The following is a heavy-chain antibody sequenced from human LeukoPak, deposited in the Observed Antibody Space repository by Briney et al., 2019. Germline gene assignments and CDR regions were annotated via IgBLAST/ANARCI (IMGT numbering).Heavy chain of an antibody. Sequence: GESLKISCRGSGYSFTSYWIGWVRQMPGKGLEWMGIIYPGDSDTRYSPSFQGQVTISADKSISTAYLQWSSLKASDTAMYYCASFTRTTIYEPWYWGQGTLVTVSS. CDR3: ASFTRTTIYEPWY. D-gene: IGHD1-14*01. J-gene: IGHJ4*02. CDR1: GYSFTSYW. CDR2: IYPGDSDT. V-gene: IGHV5-51*01.